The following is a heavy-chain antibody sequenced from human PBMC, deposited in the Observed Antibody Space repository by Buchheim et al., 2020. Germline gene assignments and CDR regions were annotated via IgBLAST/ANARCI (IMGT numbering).Heavy chain of an antibody. V-gene: IGHV3-15*01. J-gene: IGHJ6*02. Sequence: EVQLVESGGGLVKPGGSLRLSCAASGFTFSNAWMSWVRQAPGKGLEWVGRIKSKTDGGTTDYAAPVKGSFTISRDDSKNTLYLQMNSLKTEDTAVYYCTTDFEWELKDYDYYGMDVWGQGTT. CDR3: TTDFEWELKDYDYYGMDV. D-gene: IGHD1-26*01. CDR1: GFTFSNAW. CDR2: IKSKTDGGTT.